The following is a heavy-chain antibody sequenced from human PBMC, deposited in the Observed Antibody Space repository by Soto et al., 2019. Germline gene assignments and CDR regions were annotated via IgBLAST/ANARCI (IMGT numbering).Heavy chain of an antibody. V-gene: IGHV1-69*01. CDR1: GGTFSSYA. J-gene: IGHJ4*02. CDR2: IIPIFGTA. Sequence: QVQLVQSGAEVKKPGSSVKVSCKASGGTFSSYAISWVRQAPGQGLEWMGGIIPIFGTANYAQKFQGRVTITADESTSAGDMELSSLRSEDTAVYYCARGPRYNWNYVFDYWGQGTLVTVSS. CDR3: ARGPRYNWNYVFDY. D-gene: IGHD1-7*01.